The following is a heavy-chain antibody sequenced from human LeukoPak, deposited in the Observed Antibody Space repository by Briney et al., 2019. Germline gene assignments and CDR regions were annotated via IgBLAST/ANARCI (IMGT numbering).Heavy chain of an antibody. CDR3: ARDLIAAAGKGFDY. D-gene: IGHD6-13*01. J-gene: IGHJ4*02. CDR1: GFTFSDYY. CDR2: ISSSGSTI. Sequence: GGSLRLSCAASGFTFSDYYMSWIRQAPGKGLEWVSYISSSGSTIYYADPEKGRFTISSNNAKHSPYLQMNSLRADDTAVYYSARDLIAAAGKGFDYWGQGTLVTVSS. V-gene: IGHV3-11*01.